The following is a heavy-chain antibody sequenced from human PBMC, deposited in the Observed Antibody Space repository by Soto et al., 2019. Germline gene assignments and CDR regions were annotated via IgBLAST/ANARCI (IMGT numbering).Heavy chain of an antibody. D-gene: IGHD4-4*01. CDR1: GFTFSSYW. CDR2: IKQDGSEK. J-gene: IGHJ6*03. CDR3: ARAVTVTTTSYLFYYYYYRDV. V-gene: IGHV3-7*01. Sequence: EVQLVESGGGLVQPGGSLRLSCAASGFTFSSYWMSWVRQAPGKGLEWVANIKQDGSEKYYVDTVKGRFTISRDNAKNSLYLQMNSLRAEDTAVYYCARAVTVTTTSYLFYYYYYRDVWGKGTTVTVSS.